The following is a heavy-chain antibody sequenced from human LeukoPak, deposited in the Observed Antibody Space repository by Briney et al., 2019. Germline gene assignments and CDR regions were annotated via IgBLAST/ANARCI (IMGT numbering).Heavy chain of an antibody. D-gene: IGHD6-13*01. Sequence: SETLSLTCTVSGGSISSSSYYWGWIRQPPGKGLEWIGSIYYSGSTYYNPSLKSRVTISVDTSKNQFSLKLSSVTAADTAVYYCARHGYSSSWYSPTALDYWGQGTLVTVSS. V-gene: IGHV4-39*01. J-gene: IGHJ4*02. CDR1: GGSISSSSYY. CDR3: ARHGYSSSWYSPTALDY. CDR2: IYYSGST.